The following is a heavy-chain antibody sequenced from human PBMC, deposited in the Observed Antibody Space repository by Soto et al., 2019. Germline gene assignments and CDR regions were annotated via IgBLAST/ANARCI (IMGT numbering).Heavy chain of an antibody. J-gene: IGHJ4*02. D-gene: IGHD2-8*01. CDR2: VYYRGRS. Sequence: SETLSLTGTVSGGSVSNSNYYWGWIRQSPGKGLEWIGSVYYRGRSYSKSSVKSRVTISVDTSKNQFSLNLNSVTASDTAVYYCVSQRTSVLTQAYFDYWGPGALVTVSS. CDR3: VSQRTSVLTQAYFDY. CDR1: GGSVSNSNYY. V-gene: IGHV4-39*01.